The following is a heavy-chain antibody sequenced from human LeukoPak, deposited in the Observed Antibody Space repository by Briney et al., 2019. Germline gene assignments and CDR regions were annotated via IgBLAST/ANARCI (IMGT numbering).Heavy chain of an antibody. J-gene: IGHJ4*02. CDR1: GYTFTSYY. D-gene: IGHD3-22*01. V-gene: IGHV1-46*01. Sequence: GASVKVSCKASGYTFTSYYMHWVRQAPGQGLEWMGIINPSGGSTNYAQKFQGRVTITADESTSTAYMELSSLRSEDTAVYYCARDSDSSGYYYNYWGQGTLVTVSS. CDR2: INPSGGST. CDR3: ARDSDSSGYYYNY.